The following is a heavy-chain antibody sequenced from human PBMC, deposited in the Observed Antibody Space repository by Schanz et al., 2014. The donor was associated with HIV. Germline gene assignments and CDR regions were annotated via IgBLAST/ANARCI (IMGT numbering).Heavy chain of an antibody. Sequence: VQLVESGGGVVRPGGSLRLSCAASGFSFRTHGMHWVRQTPSKGLEWVAVISYDGSNKYYADSVKGRFTISRDNSKNTLYLQMNSLRAEDTAVYYCAKGGRDILSYYGMDVWGQGTTVTVSS. CDR3: AKGGRDILSYYGMDV. J-gene: IGHJ6*02. CDR2: ISYDGSNK. D-gene: IGHD2-15*01. V-gene: IGHV3-30*18. CDR1: GFSFRTHG.